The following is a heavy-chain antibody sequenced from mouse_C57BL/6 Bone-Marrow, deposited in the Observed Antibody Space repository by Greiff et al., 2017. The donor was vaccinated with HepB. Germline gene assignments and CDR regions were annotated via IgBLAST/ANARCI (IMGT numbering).Heavy chain of an antibody. Sequence: VQRVESGAELARPGASVKLSCKASGYTFPSYGISWVKQRTGQGLEWIGEIYPRSGKTYYNEKFKGKATLTADQSSSTAYMELRILTSEDSAFYFCARWVNTTVVSYWYFDVCGTGTTVTVSS. CDR2: IYPRSGKT. J-gene: IGHJ1*03. CDR3: ARWVNTTVVSYWYFDV. CDR1: GYTFPSYG. V-gene: IGHV1-81*01. D-gene: IGHD1-1*01.